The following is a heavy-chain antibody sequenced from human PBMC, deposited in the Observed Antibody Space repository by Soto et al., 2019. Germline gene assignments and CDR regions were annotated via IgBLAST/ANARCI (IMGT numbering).Heavy chain of an antibody. Sequence: EVQLVESGGGLVQPGRSLRLSCAASGFTFDDYAMHWVRQVPGKGLEWVSGINWNSGSIGYADSVKGRFAISRDNAKNSLHRQMNRLSAEDTAFYYCVKDESINWYSGHFRHWGQGTLVTVSS. CDR1: GFTFDDYA. V-gene: IGHV3-9*01. J-gene: IGHJ1*01. CDR3: VKDESINWYSGHFRH. CDR2: INWNSGSI. D-gene: IGHD6-13*01.